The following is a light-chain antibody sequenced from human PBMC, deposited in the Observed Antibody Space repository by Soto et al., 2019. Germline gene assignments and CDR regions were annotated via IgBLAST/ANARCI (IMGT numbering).Light chain of an antibody. J-gene: IGKJ1*01. V-gene: IGKV1-5*01. CDR3: QHYGGMWT. CDR2: DAS. CDR1: QSITNR. Sequence: DIQMPPPPSTLSASVGDRVTITCRASQSITNRLAWYQQKPGKGPKVLIYDASRLESGVPSRFSGSGYGTEFILTSSSLQPDDFATYYCQHYGGMWTFGQGTKVDIK.